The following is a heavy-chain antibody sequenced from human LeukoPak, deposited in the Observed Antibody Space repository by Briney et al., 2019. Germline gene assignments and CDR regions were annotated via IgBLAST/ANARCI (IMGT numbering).Heavy chain of an antibody. CDR1: GFTFSSYG. Sequence: GGSLRLSCSASGFTFSSYGMHWVRQAPGKGLEWVAVIWYDGSNKYYADSVKGRFTISRDNSKNTLYLQMNSLSAEDTAVYYCAKDRAATGYYFDYWGEGTPVTVSS. CDR3: AKDRAATGYYFDY. V-gene: IGHV3-33*06. J-gene: IGHJ4*02. D-gene: IGHD6-25*01. CDR2: IWYDGSNK.